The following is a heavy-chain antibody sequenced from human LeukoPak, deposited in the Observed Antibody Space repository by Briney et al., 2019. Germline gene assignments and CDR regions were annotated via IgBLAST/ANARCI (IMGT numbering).Heavy chain of an antibody. D-gene: IGHD6-13*01. CDR2: FDPEDGET. Sequence: ASVKVSCKVSVYTLTELSMHWVRQAPGKGLEWMGGFDPEDGETIYAQKFQGRVTMTEDTSTDTAYMELSSLRSEDTAVYYCATDTGSIAAAATRFDYWGQGTLVTVSS. CDR1: VYTLTELS. J-gene: IGHJ4*02. V-gene: IGHV1-24*01. CDR3: ATDTGSIAAAATRFDY.